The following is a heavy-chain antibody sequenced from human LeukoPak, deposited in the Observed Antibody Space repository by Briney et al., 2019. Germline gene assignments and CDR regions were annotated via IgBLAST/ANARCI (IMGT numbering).Heavy chain of an antibody. CDR1: GLTVSNNY. CDR3: AREATISS. CDR2: IYSGGST. Sequence: PGGSLRLSCAASGLTVSNNYMKWVRQAPGKGLEWVSLIYSGGSTYYADSVKGRFTISRDNPKDTVYLQMNNLRAEDTAVYYCAREATISSWGQGTLVTVSS. J-gene: IGHJ4*02. V-gene: IGHV3-53*01. D-gene: IGHD3-3*01.